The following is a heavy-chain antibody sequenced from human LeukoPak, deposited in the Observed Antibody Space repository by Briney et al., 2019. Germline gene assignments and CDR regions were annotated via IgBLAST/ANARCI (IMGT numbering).Heavy chain of an antibody. D-gene: IGHD3-22*01. CDR3: AKDPYNESRGYSSRDY. V-gene: IGHV3-23*01. CDR1: GFTFSSYA. Sequence: PGGSLRLSCAASGFTFSSYAMSWVRQAPGKGLEWVSAISGSGGSTYYADSVKGRYTISRDNSKNTLYLQMNSLRAEDTAVYCCAKDPYNESRGYSSRDYWGQGTLVTVSS. J-gene: IGHJ4*02. CDR2: ISGSGGST.